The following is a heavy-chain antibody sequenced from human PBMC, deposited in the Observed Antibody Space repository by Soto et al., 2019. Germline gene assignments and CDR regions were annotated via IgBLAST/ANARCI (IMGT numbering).Heavy chain of an antibody. CDR1: GYSFTSYW. CDR3: ARTSMQSRGYSYGHGGMDV. V-gene: IGHV5-51*01. Sequence: GEFLKISCKGSGYSFTSYWIGWVRQMPGKGLEWMGIIYPGDSDTRYSPSFQGQVTISADKSISTAYLQWSSLKASDTAMYYCARTSMQSRGYSYGHGGMDVWGQGTTVTVSS. J-gene: IGHJ6*02. D-gene: IGHD5-18*01. CDR2: IYPGDSDT.